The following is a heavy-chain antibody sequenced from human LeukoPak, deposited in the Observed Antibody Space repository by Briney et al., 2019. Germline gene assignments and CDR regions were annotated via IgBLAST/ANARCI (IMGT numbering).Heavy chain of an antibody. D-gene: IGHD3-10*01. Sequence: GSLRLSCAASGFTVSSNYMSWVRQAPGKGLEWVSVIYSGGSTYYADSVKGRFTISRDNSKNTLYLQMNSLRAEDTAVYYCARGYYGSGSYLFDPWGQGTLVTVSS. J-gene: IGHJ5*02. CDR2: IYSGGST. V-gene: IGHV3-66*01. CDR3: ARGYYGSGSYLFDP. CDR1: GFTVSSNY.